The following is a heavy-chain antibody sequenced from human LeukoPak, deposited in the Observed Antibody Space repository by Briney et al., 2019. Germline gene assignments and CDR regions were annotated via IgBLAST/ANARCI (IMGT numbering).Heavy chain of an antibody. CDR3: ARVLHAPYLIDS. J-gene: IGHJ4*02. Sequence: PSETLSLTCTVSDSSLTRTYYWAWFRQPPGKGLEWIATVFRLQTVRTFNNPSLESRVTMSLDPSQNQFSLNLTSVTAADTALYFCARVLHAPYLIDSWGQGTLVTVSS. CDR1: DSSLTRTYY. D-gene: IGHD2-8*01. CDR2: VFRLQTVRT. V-gene: IGHV4-38-2*02.